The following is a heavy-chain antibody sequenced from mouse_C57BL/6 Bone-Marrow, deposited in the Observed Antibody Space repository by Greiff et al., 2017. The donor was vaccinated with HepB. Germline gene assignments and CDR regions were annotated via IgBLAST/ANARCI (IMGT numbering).Heavy chain of an antibody. D-gene: IGHD3-2*02. J-gene: IGHJ4*01. V-gene: IGHV1-69*01. CDR3: ARWAAQATVRAMDY. CDR1: GYTFTSYW. CDR2: IDPSDSYT. Sequence: QVQLQQPGAELVMPGASVKLSCKASGYTFTSYWMHWVKQMPGQGLEWIGEIDPSDSYTNYNQKFKGKSTLTVDKSSSTAYMQLSSLTSEDSAVYYCARWAAQATVRAMDYWGQGTSVTVSS.